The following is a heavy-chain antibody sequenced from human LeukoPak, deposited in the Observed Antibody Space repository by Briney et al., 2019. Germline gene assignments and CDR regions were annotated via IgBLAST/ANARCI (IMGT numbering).Heavy chain of an antibody. CDR1: GGTFSSYA. CDR2: INPNSGGT. D-gene: IGHD6-19*01. Sequence: ASVKVSCKASGGTFSSYAISWVRQAPGQGLEWMGWINPNSGGTNYEQKFQGWVTMTRDTSISTAYMELSRLRSDDTAVYYCAMSSIAVAGDAFDIWGQGTMVTVSS. V-gene: IGHV1-2*04. CDR3: AMSSIAVAGDAFDI. J-gene: IGHJ3*02.